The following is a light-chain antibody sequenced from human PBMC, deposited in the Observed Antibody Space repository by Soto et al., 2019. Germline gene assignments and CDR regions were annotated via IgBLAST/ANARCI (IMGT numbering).Light chain of an antibody. CDR2: DAS. Sequence: EIVLTQSPATLSLSPGERATLSCRASQSVSSYLAWYQPKPGQAPRLLIYDASNRATGIPARFSGSGSGTDFTLTISSLVPEDFAVDYCQQRSNWPPALTFGGGTKVEIK. CDR1: QSVSSY. V-gene: IGKV3-11*01. CDR3: QQRSNWPPALT. J-gene: IGKJ4*01.